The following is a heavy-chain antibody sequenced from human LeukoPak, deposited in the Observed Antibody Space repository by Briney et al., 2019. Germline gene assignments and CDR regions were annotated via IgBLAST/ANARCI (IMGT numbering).Heavy chain of an antibody. Sequence: GASVKVSCKASGYTFTGYYMHWVRQAPGQGLEWMGRINPNSGGTNYAQKFQGRVTMTRDTSISTAYMELSRLRSDDTAVYYCARSFSTRVGSPKNTGVVVTAFDYWGQGTLVTVSS. J-gene: IGHJ4*02. CDR2: INPNSGGT. D-gene: IGHD2-21*02. CDR1: GYTFTGYY. V-gene: IGHV1-2*06. CDR3: ARSFSTRVGSPKNTGVVVTAFDY.